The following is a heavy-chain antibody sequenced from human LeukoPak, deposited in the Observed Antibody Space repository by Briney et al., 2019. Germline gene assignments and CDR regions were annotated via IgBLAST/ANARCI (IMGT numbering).Heavy chain of an antibody. CDR3: AKNQDWPGGGLDY. CDR2: ISYDGSNK. V-gene: IGHV3-30*18. CDR1: GFTFSSYG. D-gene: IGHD3-9*01. J-gene: IGHJ4*02. Sequence: GRSLRLSCAASGFTFSSYGMHWVRQAPGKGLEWVAVISYDGSNKYYADSVKGRFTISRDNSKNTLYLRMNSLRAEDTAAYYCAKNQDWPGGGLDYWGQGTLVTVSS.